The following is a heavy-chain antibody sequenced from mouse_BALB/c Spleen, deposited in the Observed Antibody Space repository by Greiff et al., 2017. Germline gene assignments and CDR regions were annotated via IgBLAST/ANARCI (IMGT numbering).Heavy chain of an antibody. J-gene: IGHJ4*01. CDR1: GYTFTSYW. CDR3: TRSGLRAMDY. CDR2: INPSNGRT. V-gene: IGHV1S81*02. D-gene: IGHD2-2*01. Sequence: QVHVKQPGAELVKPGASVKLSCKASGYTFTSYWMHWVKQRPGQGLEWIGEINPSNGRTNYNEKFKSKATLTVDKSSSTAYMQLSSLTSEDSAVYYCTRSGLRAMDYWGQGTSVTVSS.